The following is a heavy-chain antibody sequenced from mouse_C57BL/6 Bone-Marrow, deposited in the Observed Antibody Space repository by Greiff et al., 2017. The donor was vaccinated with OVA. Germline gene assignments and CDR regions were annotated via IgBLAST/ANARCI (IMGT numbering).Heavy chain of an antibody. J-gene: IGHJ2*01. D-gene: IGHD1-1*01. V-gene: IGHV5-6*01. CDR2: ISSGGSYT. CDR1: GFTFSSYG. Sequence: ELKLMESGGDLVKPGGSLKLSCAASGFTFSSYGMSWVRQTPDKRLAWVATISSGGSYTYYPDSVKGRFTLSRDKAKNTLYLQIGSLKSEDTAMYDSARGSHWGQGTTLTVSS. CDR3: ARGSH.